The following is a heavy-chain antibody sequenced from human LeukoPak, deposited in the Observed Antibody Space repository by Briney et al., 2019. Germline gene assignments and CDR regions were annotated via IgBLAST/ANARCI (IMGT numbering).Heavy chain of an antibody. J-gene: IGHJ6*02. Sequence: VASVKVSCKASGFTFTSSAMQWVRQARGQRLEWIGWIVVGSGNTNYAQKFQERVTITRDMSTSTAYMELSSLRSEDTAVYYWAAEKADYYGMDVWGQGTTVTVSS. V-gene: IGHV1-58*02. D-gene: IGHD6-19*01. CDR2: IVVGSGNT. CDR1: GFTFTSSA. CDR3: AAEKADYYGMDV.